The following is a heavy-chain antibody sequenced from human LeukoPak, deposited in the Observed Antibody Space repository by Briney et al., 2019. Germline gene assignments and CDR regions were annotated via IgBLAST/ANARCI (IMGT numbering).Heavy chain of an antibody. V-gene: IGHV4-59*01. CDR2: IYYSGSP. CDR3: TRTSASTAIDY. J-gene: IGHJ4*02. Sequence: SETLSLTCTASGGSFSNYDWSWIRQPPGQRLEWIGYIYYSGSPNYSPSLKSRVTMSLDTSRNLFSLKLSSVNAADTAVYYCTRTSASTAIDYWGPGTLVTVSS. D-gene: IGHD4-17*01. CDR1: GGSFSNYD.